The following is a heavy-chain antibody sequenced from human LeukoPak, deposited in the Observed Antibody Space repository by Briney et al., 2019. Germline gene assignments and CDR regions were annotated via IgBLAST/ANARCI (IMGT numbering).Heavy chain of an antibody. CDR2: VNHGGGT. J-gene: IGHJ5*02. CDR3: ARSAWNGGGGFDP. D-gene: IGHD3-16*01. CDR1: NGSFSGYY. Sequence: SETLSLTCAVYNGSFSGYYWSWIRQSPEKGLEWIGEVNHGGGTNYNPSLRSRVTISLDTSKNHFSLKLRSVTAADTAIYNCARSAWNGGGGFDPWGQGTLVTVSS. V-gene: IGHV4-34*01.